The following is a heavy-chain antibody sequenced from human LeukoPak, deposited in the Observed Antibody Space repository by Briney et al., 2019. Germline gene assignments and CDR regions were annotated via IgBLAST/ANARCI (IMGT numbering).Heavy chain of an antibody. V-gene: IGHV4-59*04. D-gene: IGHD4-23*01. CDR2: IYHSGST. CDR1: GGSISSYY. CDR3: AILGDYGGTFDY. J-gene: IGHJ4*02. Sequence: SETLSLTCTVSGGSISSYYWSWIRQPPGKGLEWIGYIYHSGSTYYNPSLKSRVTISVDRSKNQFSLKLSSVTAADTAVYYCAILGDYGGTFDYWGQGTLVTVSS.